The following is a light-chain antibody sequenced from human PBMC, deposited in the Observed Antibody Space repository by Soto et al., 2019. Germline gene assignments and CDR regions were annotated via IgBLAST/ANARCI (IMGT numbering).Light chain of an antibody. CDR3: QQYSDSPQT. CDR2: GAA. Sequence: EIVLTQSPGTLSLSPGERATLSCRATESVDSNYLAWYQQKPGQAPRLLIYGAASRAPGTPDRFSGSGSGTDFILTISRLDPEDSAVYYCQQYSDSPQTFGQGTKVEIK. V-gene: IGKV3-20*01. CDR1: ESVDSNY. J-gene: IGKJ1*01.